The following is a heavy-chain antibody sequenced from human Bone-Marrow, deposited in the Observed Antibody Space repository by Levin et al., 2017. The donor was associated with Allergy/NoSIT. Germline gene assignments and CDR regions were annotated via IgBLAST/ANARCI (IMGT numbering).Heavy chain of an antibody. CDR2: ISYEATTE. J-gene: IGHJ4*02. V-gene: IGHV3-30-3*01. Sequence: GGSLRLCCAASPFTFSSYAMHWVRQAPGKGLEWVAFISYEATTEYYADSVKGRFTISRDNSKNMLYLQMNSLRPEDTAVYYCMRGTYYYGSGSFSSDYWGQGTLVTVSS. CDR1: PFTFSSYA. CDR3: MRGTYYYGSGSFSSDY. D-gene: IGHD3-10*01.